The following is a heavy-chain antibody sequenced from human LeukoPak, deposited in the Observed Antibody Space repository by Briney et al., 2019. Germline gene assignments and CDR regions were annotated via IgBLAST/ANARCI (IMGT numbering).Heavy chain of an antibody. Sequence: ASVKVSCKASVYTFTNYYMHWVRQTPGQGLEWMGIINPRGGSTNYAQKFQGRVTMTRDTSTTTVYMDLSSLRSEDTAVYYCARAPYYYGSESFRKQENKYDFDSWGQGTLVTVSS. J-gene: IGHJ4*02. CDR3: ARAPYYYGSESFRKQENKYDFDS. CDR1: VYTFTNYY. D-gene: IGHD3-10*01. V-gene: IGHV1-46*01. CDR2: INPRGGST.